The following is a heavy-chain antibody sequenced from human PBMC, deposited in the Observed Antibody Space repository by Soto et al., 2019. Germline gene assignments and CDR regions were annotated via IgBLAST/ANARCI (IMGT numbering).Heavy chain of an antibody. Sequence: ASVKVSCKASGYIFTSYYMHWVRQAPGQGLEWMGIIDPITGSPKYAQKFQGRVSMTRDTSTNTVYMDLSSLKTEDTAVYYCTTVTTVDYYFDYWGQGTLVTVSS. V-gene: IGHV1-46*01. CDR2: IDPITGSP. CDR1: GYIFTSYY. CDR3: TTVTTVDYYFDY. J-gene: IGHJ4*02. D-gene: IGHD4-17*01.